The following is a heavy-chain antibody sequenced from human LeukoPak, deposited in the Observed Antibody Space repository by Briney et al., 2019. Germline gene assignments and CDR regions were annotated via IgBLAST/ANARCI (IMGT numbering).Heavy chain of an antibody. CDR1: GGAISSYY. CDR2: GHHSDTA. V-gene: IGHV4-59*08. Sequence: SETLSLTCAVPGGAISSYYWGWIRQPPGQGLEWIGYGHHSDTANYNPSLKSRVTISVGTSKSHFSLNLTSVTAADTAVYYCAGRTSASGTFYYWGQGTLVTVSS. J-gene: IGHJ4*02. CDR3: AGRTSASGTFYY. D-gene: IGHD6-13*01.